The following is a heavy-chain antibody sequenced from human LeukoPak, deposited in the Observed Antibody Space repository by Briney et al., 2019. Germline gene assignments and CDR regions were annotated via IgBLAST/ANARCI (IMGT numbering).Heavy chain of an antibody. V-gene: IGHV1-2*02. D-gene: IGHD3-16*02. CDR1: GYTFTAYY. J-gene: IGHJ4*02. Sequence: ASVKVSCKASGYTFTAYYMHWVRQAPGQGLEWMGWIDPNGGGTNYAQQFQGRVTMTRDTSISTAYMELSGLTSDDTAVYYCARPLSPYQFYFHTWGQGTLLTVSS. CDR3: ARPLSPYQFYFHT. CDR2: IDPNGGGT.